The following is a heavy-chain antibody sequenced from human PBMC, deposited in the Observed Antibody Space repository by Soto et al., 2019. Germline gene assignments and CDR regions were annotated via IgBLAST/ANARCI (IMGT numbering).Heavy chain of an antibody. J-gene: IGHJ4*02. V-gene: IGHV3-21*01. CDR2: ISSSSSYI. D-gene: IGHD3-3*01. CDR1: GFTFSSYS. Sequence: GGSLRLSCAASGFTFSSYSMNWVRQAPGKGLEWVSSISSSSSYIYYADSVKGRFTISRDNAKNSLYLQMNSLRAEDTAVYSCARGGGSGSIDYWGQGTLVTVSS. CDR3: ARGGGSGSIDY.